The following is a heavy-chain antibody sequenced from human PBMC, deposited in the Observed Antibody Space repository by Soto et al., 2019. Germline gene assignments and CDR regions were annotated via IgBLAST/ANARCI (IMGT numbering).Heavy chain of an antibody. CDR3: ARDIGSYAYGEGY. D-gene: IGHD3-10*01. CDR1: GGSINSYW. Sequence: LSLTCSVSGGSINSYWWSWIRQPAGKGLEWIGRVYSSGTTDYNPSLNSRATLSVETSKNQFSLKLSSVTAADTAVYYCARDIGSYAYGEGYWGQGIQVTVLL. V-gene: IGHV4-4*07. CDR2: VYSSGTT. J-gene: IGHJ4*02.